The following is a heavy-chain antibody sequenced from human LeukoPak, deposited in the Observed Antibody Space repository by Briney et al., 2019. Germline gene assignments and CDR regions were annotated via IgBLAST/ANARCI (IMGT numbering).Heavy chain of an antibody. Sequence: GGSLRLSCAASGFTFSGNWMTWVRQAPGKGLEWVANIKQDGSEKYYVDSVRGRFTISRDNAKNPLYLQMNSLRAEDTAIYYCARDFDWGQGTLVTVSS. CDR2: IKQDGSEK. CDR1: GFTFSGNW. V-gene: IGHV3-7*04. D-gene: IGHD3-3*01. J-gene: IGHJ4*02. CDR3: ARDFD.